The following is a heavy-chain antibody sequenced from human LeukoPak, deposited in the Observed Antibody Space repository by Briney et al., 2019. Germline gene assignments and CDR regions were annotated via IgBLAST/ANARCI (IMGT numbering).Heavy chain of an antibody. Sequence: ASVKVSCKASGGTFSSYAISWVRQAPGQGVEWMGGIIPIFGTANYAQKFQGRVTITADESTSTAYMELSSLRSEDTAVYYCARSSSTQHNYYYYYMDVWGKGTTVTISS. CDR1: GGTFSSYA. V-gene: IGHV1-69*13. CDR3: ARSSSTQHNYYYYYMDV. CDR2: IIPIFGTA. J-gene: IGHJ6*03. D-gene: IGHD2-2*01.